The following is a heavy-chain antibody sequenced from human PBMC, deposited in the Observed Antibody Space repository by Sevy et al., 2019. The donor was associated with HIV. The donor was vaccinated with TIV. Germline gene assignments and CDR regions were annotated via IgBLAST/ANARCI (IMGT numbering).Heavy chain of an antibody. Sequence: ASVKVSCKVSGYTLTELSMNWVRQAPGKGLEWMATFDPEDGETIYAQKFQGRVTMTEDTSTDTAYMELSSLRSEDTAVYYCSTTRDYYDSSSYPFDYWGQGTLVTVSS. D-gene: IGHD3-22*01. CDR3: STTRDYYDSSSYPFDY. V-gene: IGHV1-24*01. CDR1: GYTLTELS. CDR2: FDPEDGET. J-gene: IGHJ4*02.